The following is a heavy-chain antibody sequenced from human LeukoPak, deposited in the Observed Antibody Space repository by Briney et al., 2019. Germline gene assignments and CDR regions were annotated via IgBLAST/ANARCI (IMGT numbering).Heavy chain of an antibody. CDR1: GFTFSNYG. D-gene: IGHD1-26*01. V-gene: IGHV3-30*03. Sequence: GGSLRLSCAASGFTFSNYGMHWVRQAPGKGLEWVAIISYDGSNKYYADSVKGRFTISRDNSKNTLYLQMNSLRAEDTAVYYCARGGATTGFDPWGQGTLVTVSS. J-gene: IGHJ5*02. CDR2: ISYDGSNK. CDR3: ARGGATTGFDP.